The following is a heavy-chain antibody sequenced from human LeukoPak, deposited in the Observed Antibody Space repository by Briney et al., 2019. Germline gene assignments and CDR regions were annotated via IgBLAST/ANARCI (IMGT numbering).Heavy chain of an antibody. CDR3: TRRDYSGSYSTQNDY. D-gene: IGHD1-26*01. V-gene: IGHV3-73*01. CDR1: GFTFSGSA. J-gene: IGHJ4*02. CDR2: IRSKANSYAT. Sequence: GGSLRLSCAASGFTFSGSAMHWVRQASGKGLEWVGRIRSKANSYATAYAASVKGRFTISRDDSKNTAYLQMNSPKTEDTAVYYCTRRDYSGSYSTQNDYWGQGTLVTVSS.